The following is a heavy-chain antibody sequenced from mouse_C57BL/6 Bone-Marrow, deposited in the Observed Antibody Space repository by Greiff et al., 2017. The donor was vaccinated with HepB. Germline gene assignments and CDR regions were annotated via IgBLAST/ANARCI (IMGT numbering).Heavy chain of an antibody. Sequence: EVQLQQSGAELVRPGASVKLSCTASGFNIKDDYMHWVKQRPEQGLEWIGWIDPENGDTEYASKFQGKATITADTASNTAYLQLSSLTSEDTAVYYCTTEEFSVFDYWGQGTTLTVSS. CDR2: IDPENGDT. CDR1: GFNIKDDY. CDR3: TTEEFSVFDY. J-gene: IGHJ2*01. V-gene: IGHV14-4*01.